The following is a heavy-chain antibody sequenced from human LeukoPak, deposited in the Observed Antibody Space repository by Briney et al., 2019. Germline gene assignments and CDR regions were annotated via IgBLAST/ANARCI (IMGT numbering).Heavy chain of an antibody. V-gene: IGHV3-9*01. J-gene: IGHJ4*02. Sequence: GGSLRLSCAASGFTFDDYAMHWVRQAPGKGLEWVSGISWNSGSIGYADSVKGRFTISRDNAKNSLYLKMNSLRAEDTALYYYAKDSYYDSSGYPDYWGQGTLVTVSS. D-gene: IGHD3-22*01. CDR3: AKDSYYDSSGYPDY. CDR1: GFTFDDYA. CDR2: ISWNSGSI.